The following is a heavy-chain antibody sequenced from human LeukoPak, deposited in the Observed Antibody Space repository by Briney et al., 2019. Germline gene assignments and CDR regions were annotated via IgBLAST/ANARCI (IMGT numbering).Heavy chain of an antibody. CDR3: ARDRELVVPAANGMVFDY. CDR1: GYIFTAYY. CDR2: INPNSGGT. J-gene: IGHJ4*02. Sequence: GASVKVSCKASGYIFTAYYIHWVRQAPGQGLEWMGWINPNSGGTIYAQKFQGRVTMTRDTSISTAYMELSRLRSDDTAVYYCARDRELVVPAANGMVFDYWGQGTLVTVSS. D-gene: IGHD2-2*01. V-gene: IGHV1-2*02.